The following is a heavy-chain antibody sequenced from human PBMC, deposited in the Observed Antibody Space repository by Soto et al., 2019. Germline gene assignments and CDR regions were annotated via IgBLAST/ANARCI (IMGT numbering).Heavy chain of an antibody. J-gene: IGHJ4*02. V-gene: IGHV1-69*02. CDR2: IIPILGIA. D-gene: IGHD1-26*01. Sequence: GASVKVSCKTPGYTFTRYNIHWVRQAPGQGLEWMGRIIPILGIANYAQKFQGRVTITADKCTSTAYMELSSLRSEDTAVYYCATALLPVGAPTRWGQGSLVTVSS. CDR1: GYTFTRYN. CDR3: ATALLPVGAPTR.